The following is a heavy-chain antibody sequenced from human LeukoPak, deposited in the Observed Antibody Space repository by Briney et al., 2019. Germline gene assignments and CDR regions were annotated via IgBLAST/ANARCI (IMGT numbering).Heavy chain of an antibody. CDR2: INAGNGNT. V-gene: IGHV1-3*01. CDR3: ARDRGSSGWYNQDYYYGMDV. CDR1: GYTFTSYA. J-gene: IGHJ6*02. Sequence: GASVTVSCKASGYTFTSYAMHWVRQAPGQRLEWMGWINAGNGNTKYSQKFQGRVTITRDTSASTAYMELSSLRSEDTAVYYCARDRGSSGWYNQDYYYGMDVWGQGTTVTVSS. D-gene: IGHD6-19*01.